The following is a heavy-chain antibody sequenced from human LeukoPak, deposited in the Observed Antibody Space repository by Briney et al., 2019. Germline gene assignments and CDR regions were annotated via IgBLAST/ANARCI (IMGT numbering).Heavy chain of an antibody. CDR2: ISGTTSGT. D-gene: IGHD1-14*01. CDR3: AKVRTYFYHGLDV. Sequence: GGSLRLSCAASGFTFSSYAMSWVRQAPGKGLEWVSGISGTTSGTYYADSMKGRFTISRDNSKNTLFLQVNSLRAEDTAVYYCAKVRTYFYHGLDVWGQGATVTVSS. CDR1: GFTFSSYA. V-gene: IGHV3-23*01. J-gene: IGHJ6*02.